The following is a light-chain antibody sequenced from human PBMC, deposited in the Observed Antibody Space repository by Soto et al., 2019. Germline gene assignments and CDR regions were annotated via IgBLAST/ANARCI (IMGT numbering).Light chain of an antibody. Sequence: QSVLTQPPSVSGAPGQRVTISCTGSSSKIGAGYDVHWYQQLPGRAPKLLIYGNTNRPSGVPDRFSGSKSGTSASLAITGLQAEDEADYYCLSFDSSLSVVFGGGTKLTVL. J-gene: IGLJ2*01. V-gene: IGLV1-40*01. CDR2: GNT. CDR3: LSFDSSLSVV. CDR1: SSKIGAGYD.